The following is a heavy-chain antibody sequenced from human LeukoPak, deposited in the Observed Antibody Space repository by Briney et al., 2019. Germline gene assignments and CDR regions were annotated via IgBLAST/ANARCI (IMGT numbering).Heavy chain of an antibody. Sequence: SETLSLTCTVSGGSISSYYWSWIRQPPGKGLEWIGYIYYSGSTNYNPSLKSRVTISVDTSKNQFSLKLSSVTAADTAVYYCARGWFGERVGYYYYYMDVWGNGTTVTISS. CDR1: GGSISSYY. CDR2: IYYSGST. CDR3: ARGWFGERVGYYYYYMDV. V-gene: IGHV4-59*01. D-gene: IGHD3-10*01. J-gene: IGHJ6*03.